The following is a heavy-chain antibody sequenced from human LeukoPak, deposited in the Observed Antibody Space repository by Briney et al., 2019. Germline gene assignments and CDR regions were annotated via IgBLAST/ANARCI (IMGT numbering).Heavy chain of an antibody. J-gene: IGHJ4*02. CDR3: ARSLSGSFYDASDS. CDR2: ISSGGSNI. V-gene: IGHV3-30-3*01. CDR1: GFTFSSYV. D-gene: IGHD3-10*01. Sequence: PGGSLRLSCAASGFTFSSYVMHWVRQAPGKGLEWVAIISSGGSNIYHADSVKGRFTISRDNSKNTLYLEMNSLRAEDTAVYYCARSLSGSFYDASDSWGQGSLVTVSS.